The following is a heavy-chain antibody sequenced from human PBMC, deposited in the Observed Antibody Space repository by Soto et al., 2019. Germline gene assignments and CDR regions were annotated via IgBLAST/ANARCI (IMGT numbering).Heavy chain of an antibody. CDR2: INHSGFT. CDR1: GGSFTCYY. Sequence: SETLSLTCDVSGGSFTCYYWSWIRQPPGKGLEWIGEINHSGFTNYNPSLTGRVTISLDTSKSQFSLKLSSLTAADTAFYFCARGHGRFAHWGQGTLVTVSS. J-gene: IGHJ4*02. CDR3: ARGHGRFAH. V-gene: IGHV4-34*01.